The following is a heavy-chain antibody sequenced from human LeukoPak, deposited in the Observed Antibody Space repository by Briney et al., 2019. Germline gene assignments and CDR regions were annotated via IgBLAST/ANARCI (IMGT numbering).Heavy chain of an antibody. CDR1: GGSFSGYY. Sequence: SETLSLTCAVYGGSFSGYYWSWIRQPPGKGLEWIGEINHSGSTNYNPSLRSRVTISVDTSKNQFSLKLSSVTAADTAVYYCARGDFWSGYYYWGQGTLVTVSS. CDR3: ARGDFWSGYYY. J-gene: IGHJ4*02. D-gene: IGHD3-3*01. CDR2: INHSGST. V-gene: IGHV4-34*01.